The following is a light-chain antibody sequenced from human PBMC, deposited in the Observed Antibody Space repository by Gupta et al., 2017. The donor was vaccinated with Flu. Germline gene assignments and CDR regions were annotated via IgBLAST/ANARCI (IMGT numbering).Light chain of an antibody. CDR2: STS. J-gene: IGLJ3*02. V-gene: IGLV7-43*01. CDR3: LLYYGGAQV. CDR1: TGAVTSGYY. Sequence: TVTLTCASSTGAVTSGYYPNWFQQKPGQAPRALSYSTSNKHSWTPARVSGSLLGGNAAMTLSGAQPEDEAEYYCLLYYGGAQVFGGGTKLTVL.